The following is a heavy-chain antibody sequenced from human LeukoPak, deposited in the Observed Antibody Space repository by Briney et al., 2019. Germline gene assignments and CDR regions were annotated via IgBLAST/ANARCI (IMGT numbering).Heavy chain of an antibody. Sequence: SETLSLTCTVSGGSISSYYWSWIRQPPGKGLEWIGYIYYSGSTNYNPSLKSRVTISVDTSKNQFSLKLSSVNAADTAVYYCARGIVDTAMVFDWGQGTLVTVSS. J-gene: IGHJ4*02. V-gene: IGHV4-59*01. CDR2: IYYSGST. CDR1: GGSISSYY. D-gene: IGHD5-18*01. CDR3: ARGIVDTAMVFD.